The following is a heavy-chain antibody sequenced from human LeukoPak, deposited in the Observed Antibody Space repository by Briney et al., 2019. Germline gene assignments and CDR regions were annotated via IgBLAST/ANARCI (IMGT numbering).Heavy chain of an antibody. CDR3: ARDWGSDEAIDY. D-gene: IGHD2-21*02. CDR2: IWHDGRNK. V-gene: IGHV3-33*01. Sequence: GSLRLSCAASGFTFSSYGIHWVRQTPGKGLEWVAVIWHDGRNKYYADSVKGRFTISRDNSKNTVLLQMNSLRAEDTAIYYCARDWGSDEAIDYWGQGTLVTVSS. J-gene: IGHJ4*02. CDR1: GFTFSSYG.